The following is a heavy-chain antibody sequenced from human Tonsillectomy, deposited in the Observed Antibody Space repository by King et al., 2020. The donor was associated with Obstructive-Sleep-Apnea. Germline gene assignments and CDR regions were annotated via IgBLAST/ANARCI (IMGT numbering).Heavy chain of an antibody. J-gene: IGHJ6*02. CDR3: ARWGSGHLYYYYYGLDV. CDR2: INSGGTT. CDR1: GFTVSSNY. Sequence: VQLVESGGGLVQPGGSLRLSCAASGFTVSSNYMTWVRQAPGKGLEWVSLINSGGTTSYADSVKGRFTVSRDNSKSTVYLQMNSLRAEDTAVYYCARWGSGHLYYYYYGLDVWGQGTTVTVSS. D-gene: IGHD2-15*01. V-gene: IGHV3-66*01.